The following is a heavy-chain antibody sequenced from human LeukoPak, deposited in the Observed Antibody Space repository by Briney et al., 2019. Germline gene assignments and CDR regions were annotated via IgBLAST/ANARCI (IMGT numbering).Heavy chain of an antibody. CDR1: GYTFTSYG. J-gene: IGHJ4*02. V-gene: IGHV1-18*01. CDR2: ISAYNGNT. Sequence: VASVKVSCKASGYTFTSYGISWVRQAPGQGLEWMGWISAYNGNTNYAQKLQGRVTMTTDTSTSTAYMELRSLRSDDTAVYCCALSGSYYDSSGYQPYYFDYWGQGTLVTVSS. CDR3: ALSGSYYDSSGYQPYYFDY. D-gene: IGHD3-22*01.